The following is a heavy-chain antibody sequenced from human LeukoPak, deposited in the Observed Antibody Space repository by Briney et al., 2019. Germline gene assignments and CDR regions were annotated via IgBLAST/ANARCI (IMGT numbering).Heavy chain of an antibody. CDR2: NTVSGDST. D-gene: IGHD5-24*01. J-gene: IGHJ4*02. Sequence: GGSLRLSCAVSVFIFIIYGMNGVRDTPGRGRGGGSGNTVSGDSTYYADSVKGRFTIYRDNTKNTVYLQTNSLTAEDTAVYFCRRDSRWAQPDYWGQGTLVTVSS. CDR3: RRDSRWAQPDY. V-gene: IGHV3-23*01. CDR1: VFIFIIYG.